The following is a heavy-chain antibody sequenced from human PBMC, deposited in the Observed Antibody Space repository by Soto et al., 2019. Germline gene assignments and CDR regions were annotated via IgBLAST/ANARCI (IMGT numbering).Heavy chain of an antibody. J-gene: IGHJ6*02. CDR2: IIPIFGTA. CDR3: ARALYYDLWSGYLPNLYYYYGMDV. D-gene: IGHD3-3*01. V-gene: IGHV1-69*13. CDR1: GGTFSSYA. Sequence: SVKVSCKXSGGTFSSYAISWVRQAPGQGLEWMGGIIPIFGTANYAQKFQGRVTITADESTSTAYMELSSLRSEDTAVYYCARALYYDLWSGYLPNLYYYYGMDVWGQGTTVTVSS.